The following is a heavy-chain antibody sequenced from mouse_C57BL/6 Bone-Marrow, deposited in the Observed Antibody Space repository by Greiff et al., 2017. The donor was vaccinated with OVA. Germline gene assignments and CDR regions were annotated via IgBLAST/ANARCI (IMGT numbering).Heavy chain of an antibody. CDR2: IDPSDSET. CDR1: GYTFTSYW. D-gene: IGHD4-1*01. CDR3: ARIGDWDLTFDY. Sequence: QVQLQQPGAELVRPGSSVKLSCKASGYTFTSYWMHWVKQRPMQGLEWIGNIDPSDSETHYNQKFKDKATLTVDKSSSTAYMQLSSLTSEDSAVYYCARIGDWDLTFDYWGQGTTLTVSS. J-gene: IGHJ2*01. V-gene: IGHV1-52*01.